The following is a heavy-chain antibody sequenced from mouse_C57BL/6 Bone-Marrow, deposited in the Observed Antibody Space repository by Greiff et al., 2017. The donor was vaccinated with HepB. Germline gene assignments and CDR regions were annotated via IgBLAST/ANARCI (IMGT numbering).Heavy chain of an antibody. CDR1: GYTFTSYW. J-gene: IGHJ4*01. CDR3: ARWGDY. V-gene: IGHV1-69*01. Sequence: QVQLKQPGAELVMPGASVKLSCKASGYTFTSYWMHWVKQRPGQGLEWIGEIDPSDSYTNYNQKFKGKSTLTVDKSSSTAYVQLSSLTSEDSAVYYCARWGDYWGQGTSVTVSS. CDR2: IDPSDSYT.